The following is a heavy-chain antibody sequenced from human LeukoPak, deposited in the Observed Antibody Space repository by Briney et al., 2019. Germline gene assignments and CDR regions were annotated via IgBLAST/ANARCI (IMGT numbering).Heavy chain of an antibody. V-gene: IGHV1-2*02. CDR3: ARGLSRGDYGEYAVRLGYYYYYYMDV. D-gene: IGHD4-17*01. CDR2: INPNSGGT. Sequence: ASVKVSCKASGYTFTDYHIHWVRQAPGQGLEWMGWINPNSGGTNYAQKFQGRVTMTRDTSISTVYMELRRLRSDDTAVYYCARGLSRGDYGEYAVRLGYYYYYYMDVWGKGTTVTISS. J-gene: IGHJ6*03. CDR1: GYTFTDYH.